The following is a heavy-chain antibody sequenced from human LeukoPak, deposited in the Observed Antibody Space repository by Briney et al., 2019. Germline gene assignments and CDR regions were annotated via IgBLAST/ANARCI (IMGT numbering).Heavy chain of an antibody. CDR2: IYYSGST. CDR1: GGSIGSGGYY. Sequence: PSETLSLTCTVSGGSIGSGGYYWSWIRQHPGKGLEWIGYIYYSGSTYYNPSLESRLTISVDTSKNQFSLKPSSVTAADTAVYYCARKMDSSGYYYETGGFDPWGQGTLVTVSS. J-gene: IGHJ5*02. D-gene: IGHD3-22*01. CDR3: ARKMDSSGYYYETGGFDP. V-gene: IGHV4-31*03.